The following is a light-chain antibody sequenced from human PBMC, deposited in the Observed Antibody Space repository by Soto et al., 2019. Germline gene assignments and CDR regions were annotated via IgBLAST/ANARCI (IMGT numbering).Light chain of an antibody. CDR3: SSYAGSSWV. Sequence: QSVLTQPPSASGSPGQSVTISCTGTSSDVGAYKYVSWYQQHPGKAPKLMIYDVSKRPSGVPDRFSGSKSGNTASLTVSGLQGDDEADYYCSSYAGSSWVFGGGTKVTVL. V-gene: IGLV2-8*01. CDR2: DVS. CDR1: SSDVGAYKY. J-gene: IGLJ3*02.